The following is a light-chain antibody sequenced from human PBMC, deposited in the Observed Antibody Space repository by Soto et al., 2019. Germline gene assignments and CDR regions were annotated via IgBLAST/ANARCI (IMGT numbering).Light chain of an antibody. V-gene: IGLV2-14*01. J-gene: IGLJ2*01. Sequence: QSVLTQPASVSGSPGQSITISCTGTSSDVGGYNYVSWYQQHPGKAPKLMIYDVSNRPSGVSNRFSGSKSGNTASLTISGLQAEDEADYYCSSFTSSPNPVFGGGTKLTVL. CDR1: SSDVGGYNY. CDR3: SSFTSSPNPV. CDR2: DVS.